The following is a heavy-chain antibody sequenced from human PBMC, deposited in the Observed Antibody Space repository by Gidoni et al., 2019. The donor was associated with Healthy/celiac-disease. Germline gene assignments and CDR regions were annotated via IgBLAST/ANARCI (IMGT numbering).Heavy chain of an antibody. D-gene: IGHD3-22*01. CDR3: ARGNYYDSSGQAPYYFDY. CDR1: GGPLSSYY. Sequence: QVQLQESGPGLVKPSETLSLTCTVPGGPLSSYYWSWIRQPPGKGLEWIGYIYYSGSTNYNPSLKSRVTISVDTSKNQFSLKLSSVTAADTAVYYCARGNYYDSSGQAPYYFDYWGQGTLVTVSS. J-gene: IGHJ4*02. CDR2: IYYSGST. V-gene: IGHV4-59*01.